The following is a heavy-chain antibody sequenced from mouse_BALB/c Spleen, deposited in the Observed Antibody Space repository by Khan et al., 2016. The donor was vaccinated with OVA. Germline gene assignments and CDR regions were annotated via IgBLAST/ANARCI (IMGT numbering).Heavy chain of an antibody. Sequence: EVELVESGGDLVKPGGSLKLSCSASGFTFSTYAMSWVRQTPEKRLEWVATISSGGDNIFYPDSVKGRFTISRDNAKNTLYLQMSSLRSEDKAIYYCARHNYGPFAYWGQGTLVTVSA. CDR3: ARHNYGPFAY. D-gene: IGHD1-1*01. V-gene: IGHV5-9-3*01. CDR2: ISSGGDNI. J-gene: IGHJ3*01. CDR1: GFTFSTYA.